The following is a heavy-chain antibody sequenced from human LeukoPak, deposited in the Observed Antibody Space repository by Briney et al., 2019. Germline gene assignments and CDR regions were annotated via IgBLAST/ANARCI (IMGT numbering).Heavy chain of an antibody. CDR1: GFTFSGSA. Sequence: GGSLKLSCAASGFTFSGSAMHWVRQASGKGLEWVGRIRSKANSYATAYAASVKGRFTISRDDSKNTAYLQMNSLKTEDTAVYYCTRLNSSSWYGPYYYYMDVWGKGTTVTVSS. CDR3: TRLNSSSWYGPYYYYMDV. D-gene: IGHD6-13*01. CDR2: IRSKANSYAT. J-gene: IGHJ6*03. V-gene: IGHV3-73*01.